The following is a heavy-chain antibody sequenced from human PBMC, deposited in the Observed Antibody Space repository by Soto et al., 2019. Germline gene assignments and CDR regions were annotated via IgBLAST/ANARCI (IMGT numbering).Heavy chain of an antibody. CDR1: GFTFSCYA. CDR2: ISGSGGST. D-gene: IGHD2-15*01. CDR3: AKGNWCDY. J-gene: IGHJ4*02. V-gene: IGHV3-23*01. Sequence: GGSLRLSCAASGFTFSCYAMIWVRQAPGKGLEWVSGISGSGGSTYYADSVKGRFTISRDSSKNTLFLHMNSLRAEDTAVYYCAKGNWCDYWGQGTLVTVSS.